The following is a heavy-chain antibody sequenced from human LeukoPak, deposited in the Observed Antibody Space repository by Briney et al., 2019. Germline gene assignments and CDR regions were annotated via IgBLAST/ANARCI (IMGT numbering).Heavy chain of an antibody. V-gene: IGHV3-53*01. CDR3: ARSQAVAGTVDY. CDR1: GFTVSSNY. D-gene: IGHD6-19*01. J-gene: IGHJ4*02. Sequence: GGSLRLSCAASGFTVSSNYMSWVRQAPGKGLEWASVIYSGGRTDYADSVKGRFTISRDNSKNTLNLQMNSLRADDTAVYYCARSQAVAGTVDYWGQGTLVTVSS. CDR2: IYSGGRT.